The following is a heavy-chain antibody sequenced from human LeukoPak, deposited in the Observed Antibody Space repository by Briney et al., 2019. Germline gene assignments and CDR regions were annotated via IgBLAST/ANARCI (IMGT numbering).Heavy chain of an antibody. J-gene: IGHJ3*02. CDR2: IYPGDSDT. V-gene: IGHV5-51*01. CDR1: GYSFSSNW. D-gene: IGHD4-17*01. Sequence: GESLKISCKGSGYSFSSNWIGWLRQMPGKGREWMGIIYPGDSDTRYSPSFQGQVTISADKSISTAYLQWSSLKASDTAMYYCARPPTTRDAFDIWGQGTMVTVSS. CDR3: ARPPTTRDAFDI.